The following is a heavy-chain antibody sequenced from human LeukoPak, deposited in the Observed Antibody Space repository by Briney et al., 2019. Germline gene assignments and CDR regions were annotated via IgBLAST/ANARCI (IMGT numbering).Heavy chain of an antibody. CDR1: GFTFSDYY. Sequence: PGGSLRLSCAASGFTFSDYYMSWIRQAPGKGLEWISYISRGGSTIYHADSVKGRFTISRDNAKNSLFLQMNTLRAEDTAVYYCATVGSGYSLDSWGQGTLVTVSS. V-gene: IGHV3-11*04. J-gene: IGHJ5*01. CDR2: ISRGGSTI. CDR3: ATVGSGYSLDS. D-gene: IGHD3-22*01.